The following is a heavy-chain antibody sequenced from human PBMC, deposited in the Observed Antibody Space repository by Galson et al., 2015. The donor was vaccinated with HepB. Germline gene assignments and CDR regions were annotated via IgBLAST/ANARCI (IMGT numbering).Heavy chain of an antibody. Sequence: SLRLSCAASGFTFSNYGMHWVRQAPGKGLEWVAVISHDGSNKYYADSMKGRFTISRDNSKNTLYLRMNSLRAEDTAVYYCAKGHILSGLYMRAQGNYLHYWGQGTLVTVSS. D-gene: IGHD3-9*01. CDR3: AKGHILSGLYMRAQGNYLHY. J-gene: IGHJ4*02. CDR2: ISHDGSNK. CDR1: GFTFSNYG. V-gene: IGHV3-30*18.